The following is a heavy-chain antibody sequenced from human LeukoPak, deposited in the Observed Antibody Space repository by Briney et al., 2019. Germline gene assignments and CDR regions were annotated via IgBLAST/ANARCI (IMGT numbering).Heavy chain of an antibody. CDR3: ARDNPPYYGPGRLPDY. Sequence: GGSLRLSCTASGFSVSAHYMSWVRLAPGKGLEWVSMIYTTGITDYADSVRGRFTISRDNSENTLYLHMDSLRVDDTAVYYCARDNPPYYGPGRLPDYWGQGTLVTVSS. D-gene: IGHD3-10*01. J-gene: IGHJ4*02. V-gene: IGHV3-53*01. CDR1: GFSVSAHY. CDR2: IYTTGIT.